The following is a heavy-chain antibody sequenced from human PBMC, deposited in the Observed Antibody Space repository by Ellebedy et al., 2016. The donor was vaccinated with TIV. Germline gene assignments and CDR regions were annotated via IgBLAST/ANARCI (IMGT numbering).Heavy chain of an antibody. V-gene: IGHV4-34*01. CDR2: INHSGST. CDR3: ARSTTVTTASYEY. D-gene: IGHD4-17*01. Sequence: MPSETLSLTCAVYGGSFSGYYWTWIRKPPGKGLEWSGEINHSGSTTYNPSLKSRLTISVDTSRNRFSLKLSSVTAADTAVYYCARSTTVTTASYEYWGQGTLVTVSS. CDR1: GGSFSGYY. J-gene: IGHJ4*02.